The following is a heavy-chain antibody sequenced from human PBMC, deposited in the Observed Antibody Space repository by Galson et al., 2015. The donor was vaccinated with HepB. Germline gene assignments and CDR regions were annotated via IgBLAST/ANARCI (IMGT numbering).Heavy chain of an antibody. CDR1: GSTFTSYY. D-gene: IGHD2-15*01. V-gene: IGHV1-46*03. CDR2: INPSGGST. J-gene: IGHJ5*02. CDR3: AREEGFHSPGDIEIGGWFDP. Sequence: QSGAEVKKPGESLRISCKASGSTFTSYYMHWVRQAPGQGLEWMGIINPSGGSTSYAQKFQGRVTMTRDTSTSTVYMELSSLRSEDTAVYYCAREEGFHSPGDIEIGGWFDPWGQGTLVTVSS.